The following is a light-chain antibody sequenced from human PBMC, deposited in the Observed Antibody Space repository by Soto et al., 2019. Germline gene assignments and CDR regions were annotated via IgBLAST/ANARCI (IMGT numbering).Light chain of an antibody. V-gene: IGLV4-69*01. J-gene: IGLJ3*02. CDR1: SEYSTYA. Sequence: QAVVTQSPSASASLVASVMLTCSLNSEYSTYAIAWHQQQSGKGPQFLRKINFDGTHSKGDGVSGRFSGASSGAERHLTTPSRQSEDEPDYYGQRLGTGIRVFGGGTTLNVL. CDR3: QRLGTGIRV. CDR2: INFDGTH.